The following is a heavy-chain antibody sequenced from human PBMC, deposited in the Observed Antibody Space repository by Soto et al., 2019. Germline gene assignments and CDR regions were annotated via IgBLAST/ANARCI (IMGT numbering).Heavy chain of an antibody. J-gene: IGHJ4*02. V-gene: IGHV3-30-3*01. CDR1: GFTFSSYA. Sequence: PGGSLRLSCAASGFTFSSYAMHWVRPAPGKGLEGVAVISYDGSNKYYADSVKGRFTISRDNSKNTLYLQMNSLRAEDTAVYYCARDRKRIAAAGFFDYWGQGTLVTVSS. D-gene: IGHD6-13*01. CDR2: ISYDGSNK. CDR3: ARDRKRIAAAGFFDY.